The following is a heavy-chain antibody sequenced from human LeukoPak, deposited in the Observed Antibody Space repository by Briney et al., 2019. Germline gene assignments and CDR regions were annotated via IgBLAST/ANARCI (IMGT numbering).Heavy chain of an antibody. CDR2: INAGNGNT. D-gene: IGHD3-9*01. J-gene: IGHJ4*02. V-gene: IGHV1-3*01. CDR1: GYTFTSYA. Sequence: ASVKVSCKASGYTFTSYAMHWVRQAPGQRLEWMGWINAGNGNTKYSQKFQGRVTITRDTSASTAYMELSSLRSEDTAVYYCARLPHDILTGYSMGVDYWGQGTLVTVSS. CDR3: ARLPHDILTGYSMGVDY.